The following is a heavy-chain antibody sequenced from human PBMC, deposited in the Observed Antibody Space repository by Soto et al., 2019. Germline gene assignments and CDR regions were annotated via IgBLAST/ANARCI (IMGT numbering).Heavy chain of an antibody. CDR2: IYYSGST. D-gene: IGHD6-6*01. CDR1: GGSVSSGSYY. J-gene: IGHJ6*02. Sequence: QVQLQESGPGLVKPSETLSLTCTVSGGSVSSGSYYWSWIRQPPGKGLEWIRYIYYSGSTNYNPSLKSRVTVSVDTSKNQFSLKLSSVTAADRAVYYCARETSRVAARLYYYGMDVWGQGTTVTVSS. CDR3: ARETSRVAARLYYYGMDV. V-gene: IGHV4-61*01.